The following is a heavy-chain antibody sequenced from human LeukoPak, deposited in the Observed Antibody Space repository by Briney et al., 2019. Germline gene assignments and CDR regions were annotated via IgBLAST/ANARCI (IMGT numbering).Heavy chain of an antibody. J-gene: IGHJ5*02. CDR2: VIPPLNIP. CDR1: GDSLNTYA. Sequence: ATVKVSCKAPGDSLNTYAINWVRQAPGQGLEWMGRVIPPLNIPHYAQKFQDRITITAETSSNTSYLELRSLTSDDTAVYYCARAPHYSASSGYNWFHPWGQGSQVTVSS. CDR3: ARAPHYSASSGYNWFHP. D-gene: IGHD3-22*01. V-gene: IGHV1-69*04.